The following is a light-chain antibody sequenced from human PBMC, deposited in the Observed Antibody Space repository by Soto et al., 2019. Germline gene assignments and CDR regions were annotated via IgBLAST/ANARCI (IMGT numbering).Light chain of an antibody. CDR1: QSVSSN. J-gene: IGKJ4*01. V-gene: IGKV3-15*01. CDR3: QQYNNWPRT. CDR2: GAS. Sequence: EIVMTQSPATLSVSPGERATLSCRASQSVSSNLAWYQQKPGQAPRLLIYGASTRATGIPARFSGSGSGTEFTLTISSLPSEDFAVYYCQQYNNWPRTFGGGTKVDIK.